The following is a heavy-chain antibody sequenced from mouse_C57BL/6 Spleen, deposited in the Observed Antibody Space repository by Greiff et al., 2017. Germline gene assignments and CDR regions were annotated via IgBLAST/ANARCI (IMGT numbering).Heavy chain of an antibody. J-gene: IGHJ4*01. V-gene: IGHV5-17*01. Sequence: EVKLQESGGGLVKPGGSLKLSCAASGFTFSDYGMHWVRQAPEKGLEWVAYISSGSSTIYYADTVKGRFTISRDNAKNTLFLQMTSLRSEDTAMYYCASGSSYPYAMDYWGQGASVTVSS. CDR2: ISSGSSTI. CDR1: GFTFSDYG. CDR3: ASGSSYPYAMDY. D-gene: IGHD1-1*01.